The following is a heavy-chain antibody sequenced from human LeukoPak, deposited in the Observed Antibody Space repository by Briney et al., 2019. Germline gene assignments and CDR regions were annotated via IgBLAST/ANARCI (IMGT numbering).Heavy chain of an antibody. J-gene: IGHJ4*02. CDR3: AREVVVVAATNYYFDY. D-gene: IGHD2-15*01. CDR1: GDSISRGGYY. CDR2: IYYGGST. V-gene: IGHV4-31*03. Sequence: PSETLSLTCTVSGDSISRGGYYWRWLRQHPGKGLEWIGYIYYGGSTYYTPSLKSRVTISVDTSKNQFSLKLSSVTAADTAVYYCAREVVVVAATNYYFDYWGQGTLVTVSS.